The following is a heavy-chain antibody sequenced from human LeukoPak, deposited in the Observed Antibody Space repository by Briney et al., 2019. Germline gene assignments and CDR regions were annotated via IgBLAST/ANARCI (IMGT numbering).Heavy chain of an antibody. V-gene: IGHV1-18*04. CDR3: ARSSGYDWRDYFDY. CDR2: ISAYNGNT. D-gene: IGHD5-12*01. J-gene: IGHJ4*02. Sequence: ASVKVSCKASGYTFTSYGISWVRQAPGQGLEWMGWISAYNGNTNYAQKLQSRVTMTTDTSTSTAYMELRSLRSDDTAVYYCARSSGYDWRDYFDYWGQGTLVTVSS. CDR1: GYTFTSYG.